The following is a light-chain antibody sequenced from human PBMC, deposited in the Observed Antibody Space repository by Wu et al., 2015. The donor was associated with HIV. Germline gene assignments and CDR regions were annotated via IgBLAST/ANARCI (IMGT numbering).Light chain of an antibody. Sequence: EIVLTQSPATLSLSPGERATLSCRVSQSISTYLAWYQQKLGQAPRLLIYDASNRATGIPARFSGSGSGTDFTLTVSSLEPEDFAVYYCQQRSNWPLTFGGGTKVEIK. V-gene: IGKV3-11*01. J-gene: IGKJ4*01. CDR2: DAS. CDR1: QSISTY. CDR3: QQRSNWPLT.